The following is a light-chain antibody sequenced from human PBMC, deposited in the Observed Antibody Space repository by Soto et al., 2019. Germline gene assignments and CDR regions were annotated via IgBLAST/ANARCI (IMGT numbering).Light chain of an antibody. V-gene: IGKV3-20*01. CDR2: GAS. Sequence: EIVLTRSPGTLSLSPGERATLASRASQSVRNSYLAWYPQKRGQAPRPLIYGASSRATGIPDRFSGSGSGTDFTPTISSLEPEDFAVYFCQQYGSSPRFTFGPGTQVDIK. CDR3: QQYGSSPRFT. CDR1: QSVRNSY. J-gene: IGKJ3*01.